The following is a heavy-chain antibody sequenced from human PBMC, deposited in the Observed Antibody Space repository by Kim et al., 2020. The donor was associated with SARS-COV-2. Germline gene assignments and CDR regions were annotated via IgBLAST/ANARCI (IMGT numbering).Heavy chain of an antibody. Sequence: SENLSLTCTVSGGSIDTYYYNWIRHSPGKRLEWIGHISNSGGTNYNPSLKSRVTISSDTSKNQFSLKLTSVTAEDTAVYYCAGGSGWLTDDWGQGTLVTVSS. CDR3: AGGSGWLTDD. V-gene: IGHV4-59*13. CDR2: ISNSGGT. CDR1: GGSIDTYY. D-gene: IGHD6-19*01. J-gene: IGHJ4*02.